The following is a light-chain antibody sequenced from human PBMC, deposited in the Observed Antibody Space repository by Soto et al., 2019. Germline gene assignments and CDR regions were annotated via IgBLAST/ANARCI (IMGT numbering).Light chain of an antibody. CDR3: QQYNNWPRT. Sequence: EIVLTPSPGTLSLSPGERATRACRACQSVSISYLVWYHDKPGQDPRLLIYSASTRAAGIPARFGASGSGTEFTFSISSLQSEDFAVYYCQQYNNWPRTFGQGTKVDIK. CDR1: QSVSISY. V-gene: IGKV3-15*01. CDR2: SAS. J-gene: IGKJ1*01.